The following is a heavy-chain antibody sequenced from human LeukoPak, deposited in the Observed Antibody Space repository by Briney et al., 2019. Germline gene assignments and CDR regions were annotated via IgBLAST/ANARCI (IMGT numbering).Heavy chain of an antibody. CDR1: GGSLSSYY. J-gene: IGHJ4*02. D-gene: IGHD6-13*01. V-gene: IGHV4-59*01. CDR2: IYYIGIT. Sequence: MASETLSLTCTVSGGSLSSYYWSWIRQPPGKGLEWIGYIYYIGITNYSPSLKSRVTISLDTSKNQFSLKLSSVTAADTAIYYCATDISSAGTDYFDYWGQGTLVTVSS. CDR3: ATDISSAGTDYFDY.